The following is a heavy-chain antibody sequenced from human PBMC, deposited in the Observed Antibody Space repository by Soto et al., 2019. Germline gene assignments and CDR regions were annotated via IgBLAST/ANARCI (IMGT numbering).Heavy chain of an antibody. CDR3: AKDVLDRGAES. V-gene: IGHV3-23*01. Sequence: EVQLLESGGGLVQPGGSLRLSCEASGFTFRDHAMTWVRQAPGQGLEYVSSITNSGSYTFYADSVKGRFTISRDNSKNTLYLQMNSLTAEDTALYSCAKDVLDRGAESWGQVTLVTVSS. CDR1: GFTFRDHA. CDR2: ITNSGSYT. J-gene: IGHJ5*02. D-gene: IGHD3-10*01.